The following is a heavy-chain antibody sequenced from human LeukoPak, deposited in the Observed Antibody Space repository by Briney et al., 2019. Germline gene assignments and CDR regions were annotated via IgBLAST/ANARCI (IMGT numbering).Heavy chain of an antibody. CDR1: GFTFSSYA. Sequence: PGGSLRLSCAASGFTFSSYAMHWVRQAPGKGLEWVAVISYDGSNKYYADSVKGRFTTSRDNSKNTLYLQMNSLRAEDTAVYYCARDHLSVPGIAAAGTTNDYWGQGTLVTVSS. D-gene: IGHD6-13*01. J-gene: IGHJ4*02. V-gene: IGHV3-30*04. CDR2: ISYDGSNK. CDR3: ARDHLSVPGIAAAGTTNDY.